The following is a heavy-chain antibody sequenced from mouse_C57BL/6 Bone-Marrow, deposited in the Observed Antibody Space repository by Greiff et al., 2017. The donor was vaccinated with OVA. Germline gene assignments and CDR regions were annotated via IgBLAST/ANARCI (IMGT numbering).Heavy chain of an antibody. CDR2: INPSNGGT. CDR1: GYTFTSYW. CDR3: ARRNYDYSYWYFDV. V-gene: IGHV1-53*01. J-gene: IGHJ1*03. D-gene: IGHD2-4*01. Sequence: QVQLQQPGTELVKPGASVNLSCKASGYTFTSYWMHWVKQRPGQGLEWIGNINPSNGGTNYNEKFKSKATLTVDKSSSTAYMQLSSLTSEDSAVYYCARRNYDYSYWYFDVWGTGTTVTVSS.